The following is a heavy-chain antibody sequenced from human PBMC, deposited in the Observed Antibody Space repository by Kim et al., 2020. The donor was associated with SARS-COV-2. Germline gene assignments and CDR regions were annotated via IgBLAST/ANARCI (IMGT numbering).Heavy chain of an antibody. CDR1: GGSISRGGYY. Sequence: SETLSLTCTVSGGSISRGGYYWSRIRQHPGKGLEWIGYIYYSGITYYNPSLKRRVTISVDTSKNQFSLKQSSVTAADTAVYYCARGRAYYDSSGYYFDYWGQVTLAT. V-gene: IGHV4-31*03. J-gene: IGHJ4*02. CDR2: IYYSGIT. D-gene: IGHD3-22*01. CDR3: ARGRAYYDSSGYYFDY.